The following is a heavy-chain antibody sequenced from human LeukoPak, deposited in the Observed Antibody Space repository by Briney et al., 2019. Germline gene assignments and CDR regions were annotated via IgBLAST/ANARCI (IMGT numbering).Heavy chain of an antibody. D-gene: IGHD1-7*01. CDR1: GFTFSNYA. Sequence: GGSLRLSCAASGFTFSNYAMSWVPEAPGKGLQWVSTISARHGRTYYADSVKGRFTISRDNTKNTLYLQMTSLRTDDTAVYYCAKDADNWKYGVDYWGQGTLVTVSS. CDR3: AKDADNWKYGVDY. J-gene: IGHJ4*02. CDR2: ISARHGRT. V-gene: IGHV3-23*01.